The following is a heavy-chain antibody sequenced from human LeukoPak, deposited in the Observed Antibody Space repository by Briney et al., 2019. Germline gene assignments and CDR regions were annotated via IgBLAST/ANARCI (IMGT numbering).Heavy chain of an antibody. D-gene: IGHD6-13*01. Sequence: SETLSLTCTVSGGSISSYYWSWIRQPPGKGLEWIGYIYYSGSTYYNPSLKSRDTISVDTSKNQFSLKLSSVTAADTAVYYCARLGPYSSSWYYFDYWGQGTLVTVSS. CDR1: GGSISSYY. J-gene: IGHJ4*02. CDR2: IYYSGST. V-gene: IGHV4-59*01. CDR3: ARLGPYSSSWYYFDY.